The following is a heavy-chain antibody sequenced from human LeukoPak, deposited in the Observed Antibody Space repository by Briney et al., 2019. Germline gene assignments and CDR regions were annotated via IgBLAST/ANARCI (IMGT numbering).Heavy chain of an antibody. J-gene: IGHJ5*02. D-gene: IGHD6-19*01. V-gene: IGHV3-11*01. Sequence: GGSLRLSCAASGFTFSDYYMSWIRQAPGKGLEWVSYISSSGSTIYYADTVKGRFTISRDNAKNSLYLQMNSLRAEDTAVYYCARWISSRGWRTRIGWFDPWGQGTLVTVSS. CDR2: ISSSGSTI. CDR3: ARWISSRGWRTRIGWFDP. CDR1: GFTFSDYY.